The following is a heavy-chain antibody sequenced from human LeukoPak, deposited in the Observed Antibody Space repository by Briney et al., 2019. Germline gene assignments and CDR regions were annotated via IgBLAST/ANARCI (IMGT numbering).Heavy chain of an antibody. Sequence: SETLSLTCTVSGGSFGSLYWNCIRQPPGKGLEWIGHIYYSGSTSYNPFLKSRVTMSVDTSKNQFSLQLSSVTAADTAVYYCARLTVNRWYFDLWGRGTLVTVSS. D-gene: IGHD4-17*01. J-gene: IGHJ2*01. CDR3: ARLTVNRWYFDL. CDR1: GGSFGSLY. CDR2: IYYSGST. V-gene: IGHV4-59*08.